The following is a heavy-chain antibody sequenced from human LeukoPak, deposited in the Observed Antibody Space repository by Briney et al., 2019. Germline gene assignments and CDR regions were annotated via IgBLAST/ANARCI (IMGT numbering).Heavy chain of an antibody. J-gene: IGHJ4*02. Sequence: ASVKVSCKTSGYSFTSYHMHWLRQPPGQGLEWVGILKSSGDTTVYAQKFQGRVTVTRDTSTSTVYMELSSLSSEDTAVYYCAREDPHTYNFDFWGPGTLVTVSS. CDR3: AREDPHTYNFDF. D-gene: IGHD1-1*01. V-gene: IGHV1-46*01. CDR2: LKSSGDTT. CDR1: GYSFTSYH.